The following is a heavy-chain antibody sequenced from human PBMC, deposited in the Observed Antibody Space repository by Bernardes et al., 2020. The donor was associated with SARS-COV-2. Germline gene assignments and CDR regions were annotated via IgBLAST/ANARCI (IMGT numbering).Heavy chain of an antibody. V-gene: IGHV3-21*01. CDR2: ISSSSSYI. D-gene: IGHD3-22*01. CDR1: GFTFSSYS. CDR3: ANLFGSTYYYDSSGNYYYYGMDV. J-gene: IGHJ6*02. Sequence: GGSLRLSCAASGFTFSSYSMNWVRQAPGKGLEWVSSISSSSSYIYYAASVKGRFTISRDNAKNSLYLQMNSLRAEDTAVYYCANLFGSTYYYDSSGNYYYYGMDVWGQGTTVTVSS.